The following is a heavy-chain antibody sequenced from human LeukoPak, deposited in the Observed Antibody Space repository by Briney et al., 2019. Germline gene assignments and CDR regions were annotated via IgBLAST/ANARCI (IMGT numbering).Heavy chain of an antibody. Sequence: SETLSLTCAVYGGSFSGYYWSWIRQPPGKGLEWIGEINHSGSTNYNPSLKSRVTISVDTSKNQFSLKLSSVTAADTAVYYCAREGGIAVSLDYWGQGTLVTVSS. CDR2: INHSGST. V-gene: IGHV4-34*01. CDR3: AREGGIAVSLDY. D-gene: IGHD6-19*01. CDR1: GGSFSGYY. J-gene: IGHJ4*02.